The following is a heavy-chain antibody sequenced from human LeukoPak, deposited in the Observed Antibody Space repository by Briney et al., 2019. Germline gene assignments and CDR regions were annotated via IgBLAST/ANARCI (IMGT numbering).Heavy chain of an antibody. D-gene: IGHD3-16*01. CDR3: ARDLGALY. CDR1: GFTFSSYS. V-gene: IGHV3-21*01. J-gene: IGHJ4*02. CDR2: ISSSSSYI. Sequence: GGSLRLSCAASGFTFSSYSMNWVRQAPGKGLEWVSSISSSSSYIYYAGSVKGRFTISRDNAKNSLYLQMNSLRAEDTAVYYCARDLGALYWGQGTLVTVSS.